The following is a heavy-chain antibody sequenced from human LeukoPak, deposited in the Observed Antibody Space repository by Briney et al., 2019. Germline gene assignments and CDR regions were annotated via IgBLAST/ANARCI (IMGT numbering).Heavy chain of an antibody. CDR1: GYTFTGYH. J-gene: IGHJ5*02. V-gene: IGHV1-2*02. Sequence: ASVKVSCKASGYTFTGYHVHWVRQAPGQGLEWMGWINPNSGGTNYAQKFQGRVTMTRDTSISTAYMELSRLRSDDTAVYYCAREEVYSSGWYPWGQGTLVTVSS. CDR2: INPNSGGT. D-gene: IGHD6-19*01. CDR3: AREEVYSSGWYP.